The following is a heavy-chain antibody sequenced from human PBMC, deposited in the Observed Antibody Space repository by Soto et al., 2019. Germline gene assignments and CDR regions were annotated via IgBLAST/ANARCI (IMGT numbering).Heavy chain of an antibody. CDR1: GGSISNSGYY. CDR3: ETQKSSSAAHSYGMDV. J-gene: IGHJ6*01. Sequence: QLQLQESGPGLVKPSETLSLTCTVSGGSISNSGYYWGWIRQSPGKGLEWIGNIYSDGRTYYNPSLMGRVARAIGTYPDQFSLKLCSVAASDSAVYYCETQKSSSAAHSYGMDVWGVGSTVSVSS. CDR2: IYSDGRT. V-gene: IGHV4-39*01. D-gene: IGHD2-15*01.